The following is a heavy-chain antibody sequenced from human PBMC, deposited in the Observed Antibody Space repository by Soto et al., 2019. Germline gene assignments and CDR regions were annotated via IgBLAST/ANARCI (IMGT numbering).Heavy chain of an antibody. CDR2: ISYDGSNK. J-gene: IGHJ4*02. Sequence: QVQLVESGGVVVQPGRSLRLSCAASGFTFSSYAMHWVRQAPGKGLEWVAVISYDGSNKYYADSVKGRFTISRDNSKNTLYLQMNSLRAEDTAVYYCARDYDEYYGPPAFDYWGQGTLVTVSS. V-gene: IGHV3-30-3*01. D-gene: IGHD4-17*01. CDR1: GFTFSSYA. CDR3: ARDYDEYYGPPAFDY.